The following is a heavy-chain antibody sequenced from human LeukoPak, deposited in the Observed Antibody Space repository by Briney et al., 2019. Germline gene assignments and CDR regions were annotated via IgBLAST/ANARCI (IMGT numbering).Heavy chain of an antibody. D-gene: IGHD3-9*01. J-gene: IGHJ4*02. CDR3: ARVDWQVFDY. Sequence: PSETLSLTCTVSGGSISSGGYYWSWIRQHPGKGLEWIGYIYYSGSTYYNPSLKGRVTISVDTSKNQFSLKLSSVTSADTAVYYCARVDWQVFDYWGQGTLVTVSS. V-gene: IGHV4-31*03. CDR1: GGSISSGGYY. CDR2: IYYSGST.